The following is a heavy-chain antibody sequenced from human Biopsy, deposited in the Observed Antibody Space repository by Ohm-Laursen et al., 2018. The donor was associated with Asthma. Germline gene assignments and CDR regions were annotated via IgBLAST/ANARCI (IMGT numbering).Heavy chain of an antibody. J-gene: IGHJ6*02. V-gene: IGHV3-30-3*01. CDR3: ARDLGTTRMDV. CDR1: RFTYE. CDR2: ISYDGSSI. Sequence: SLRLSCAASRFTYEMHWVRQAPGKGLEWVAVISYDGSSIYYADSVKGRFTISRGNSKNTLSLQMNSLTAEDTAVYYCARDLGTTRMDVWGQGTTVTVSS. D-gene: IGHD1-1*01.